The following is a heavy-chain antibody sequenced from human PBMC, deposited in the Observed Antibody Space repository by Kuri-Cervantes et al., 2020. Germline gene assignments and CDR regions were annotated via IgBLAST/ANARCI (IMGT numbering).Heavy chain of an antibody. D-gene: IGHD6-19*01. CDR2: FYHGRTT. V-gene: IGHV4-39*01. J-gene: IGHJ4*02. CDR3: ARVIAVAGYFDY. Sequence: SETLSLTCTVSGDSISSSIYNWGWIRQPPGKGLEWIGSFYHGRTTYYNPSLKSRVTISVDTSKNQFSLSLSSMTAADTAVYYCARVIAVAGYFDYWGQGTLVTVSS. CDR1: GDSISSSIYN.